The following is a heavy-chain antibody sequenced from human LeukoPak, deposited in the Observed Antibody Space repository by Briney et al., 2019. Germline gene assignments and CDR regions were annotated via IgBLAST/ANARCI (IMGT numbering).Heavy chain of an antibody. D-gene: IGHD5-18*01. V-gene: IGHV7-4-1*02. J-gene: IGHJ4*02. CDR2: INTNTGNP. CDR3: AREWQLWPNHNFDY. Sequence: GASVKVSCKASGYTFTSYAMNWVRQAPGQGLEWMGWINTNTGNPTYAQGFTGRFVFSLDTSVSTAYLQISSLKAEDTAVYYCAREWQLWPNHNFDYWGQGTLVTVSS. CDR1: GYTFTSYA.